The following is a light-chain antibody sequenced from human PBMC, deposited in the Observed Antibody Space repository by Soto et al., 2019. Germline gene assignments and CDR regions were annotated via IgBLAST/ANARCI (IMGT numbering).Light chain of an antibody. CDR3: QQYNKWPPWT. V-gene: IGKV3-15*01. CDR1: QSISNN. Sequence: EIVLTQSPATLSLSPGERATLSCRASQSISNNLAWYQQKPGQAPRLVIYSAFTRATGIPARFSGSGSGTELTLTISSLQSEDFAVYYCQQYNKWPPWTFGQGTKVDI. CDR2: SAF. J-gene: IGKJ1*01.